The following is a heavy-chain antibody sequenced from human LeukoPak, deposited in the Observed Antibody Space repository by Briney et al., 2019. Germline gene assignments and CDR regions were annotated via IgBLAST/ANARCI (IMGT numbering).Heavy chain of an antibody. CDR1: GFSFSTYG. Sequence: GSLRLSCAASGFSFSTYGMHWIRQPPGKGLEWIGYIYYSGSTNYNPSLKSRVTISVDTSKNQFSLKLSSVTAADTAVYYCASSGYESYYYYGMDVWGQGTTVTVSS. J-gene: IGHJ6*02. CDR3: ASSGYESYYYYGMDV. D-gene: IGHD5-12*01. V-gene: IGHV4-59*01. CDR2: IYYSGST.